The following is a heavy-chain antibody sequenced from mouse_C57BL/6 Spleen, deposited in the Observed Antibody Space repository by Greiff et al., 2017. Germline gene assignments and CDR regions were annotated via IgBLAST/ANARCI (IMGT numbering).Heavy chain of an antibody. D-gene: IGHD1-1*01. CDR2: IDPEDGDT. CDR1: GFNIKDYY. V-gene: IGHV14-1*01. CDR3: TTTVVATRAMDY. J-gene: IGHJ4*01. Sequence: EVQLQQSGAELVRPGASVKLSCTASGFNIKDYYMHWVKQRPEQGLEWIGRIDPEDGDTEYAPKFQGKATMTADTSSNTAYLQLSSLTSEDTAVYYCTTTVVATRAMDYWGQGTSVTVSS.